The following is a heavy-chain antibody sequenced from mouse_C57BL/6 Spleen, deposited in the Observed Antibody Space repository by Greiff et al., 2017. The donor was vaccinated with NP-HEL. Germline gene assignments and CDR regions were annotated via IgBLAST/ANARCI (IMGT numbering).Heavy chain of an antibody. D-gene: IGHD2-1*01. J-gene: IGHJ2*01. Sequence: VQLQQSGAELVRPGASVKLSCTASGFNIKDYYMHWVKQRPEQGLEWIGRIDPEDGDTEYAPKFQGKATMTADKSSSTAYMQLSSLTSEDSAVYFCASYGNFDYWGQGTTLTVSS. CDR3: ASYGNFDY. CDR2: IDPEDGDT. V-gene: IGHV14-1*01. CDR1: GFNIKDYY.